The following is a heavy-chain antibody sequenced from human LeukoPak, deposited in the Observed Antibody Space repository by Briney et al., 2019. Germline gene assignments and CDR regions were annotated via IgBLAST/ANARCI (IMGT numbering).Heavy chain of an antibody. CDR2: ISGSGGNT. Sequence: PGGSLRLSCATSGFTFSSYAMSWVRQAPGKGLEWVSGISGSGGNTYYADSVKGRFTISRDNSKNTLYLQMNSLRAEDTAVYYCAREGEIPDYPDYWGQGTLVTVSS. D-gene: IGHD3-16*01. J-gene: IGHJ4*02. CDR1: GFTFSSYA. CDR3: AREGEIPDYPDY. V-gene: IGHV3-23*01.